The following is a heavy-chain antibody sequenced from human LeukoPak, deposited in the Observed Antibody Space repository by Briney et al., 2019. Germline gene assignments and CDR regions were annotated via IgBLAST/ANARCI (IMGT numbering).Heavy chain of an antibody. V-gene: IGHV1-3*01. D-gene: IGHD3-3*01. CDR3: ARGLWSAHRREYYFDS. Sequence: AASVKVSCKASGYTFINYAVNWLRQAPGQRLEWMGWINAGNGDTKFSQNYQARVTITRDASASTAYMELSSLTSEDTAVYFCARGLWSAHRREYYFDSWGQGTLVTISS. CDR1: GYTFINYA. CDR2: INAGNGDT. J-gene: IGHJ4*02.